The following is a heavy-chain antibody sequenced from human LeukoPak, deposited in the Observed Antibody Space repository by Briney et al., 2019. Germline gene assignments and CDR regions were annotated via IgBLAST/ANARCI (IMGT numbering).Heavy chain of an antibody. Sequence: GGSLRLSCTASGFTFSDYGMTWVRQAPGKGPDWVANIKQDGSQRYYVNSVRGRFTISRDNAKNSLFLQMNGLRAEDTAVYYCARRGGSSSRRSPIDYWGQGTLVTVSS. CDR1: GFTFSDYG. CDR2: IKQDGSQR. D-gene: IGHD6-6*01. V-gene: IGHV3-7*01. CDR3: ARRGGSSSRRSPIDY. J-gene: IGHJ4*02.